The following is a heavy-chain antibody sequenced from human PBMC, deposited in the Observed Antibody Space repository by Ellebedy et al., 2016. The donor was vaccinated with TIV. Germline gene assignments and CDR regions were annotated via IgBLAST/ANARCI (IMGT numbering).Heavy chain of an antibody. D-gene: IGHD2-15*01. V-gene: IGHV3-33*01. CDR3: ARDLGRDCSGGSCPGLDY. Sequence: GESLKISCAASGFTFSSYGMHWVRQAPGKGLEWVAVIWYDGSNKYYADSVKGRFTISRDNSKNTLYLQMNSLRAEDTAVYYCARDLGRDCSGGSCPGLDYWGQGTLVTVSS. CDR1: GFTFSSYG. CDR2: IWYDGSNK. J-gene: IGHJ4*02.